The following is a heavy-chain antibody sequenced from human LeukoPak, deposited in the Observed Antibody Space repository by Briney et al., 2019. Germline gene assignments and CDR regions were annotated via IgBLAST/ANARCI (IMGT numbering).Heavy chain of an antibody. D-gene: IGHD6-13*01. V-gene: IGHV1-2*02. CDR3: AXEXHYXSSWYNRDAFDI. Sequence: ASVKVSCKASGYTFTGYYMHWVRQAPGQGLEWMGWINPNSGGTNYAQKFQGRVTMTRDTSISTAYMELSRLRSDDTAVYYCAXEXHYXSSWYNRDAFDIWGQGTMVTVSS. CDR1: GYTFTGYY. CDR2: INPNSGGT. J-gene: IGHJ3*02.